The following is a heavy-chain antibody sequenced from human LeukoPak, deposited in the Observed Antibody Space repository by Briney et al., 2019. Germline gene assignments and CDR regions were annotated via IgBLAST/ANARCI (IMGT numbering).Heavy chain of an antibody. V-gene: IGHV3-21*01. CDR3: ARDPLYCSSTSCSGWYYFDY. D-gene: IGHD2-2*01. J-gene: IGHJ4*02. CDR1: GFNFNTYT. Sequence: KSGGSLRLSCAASGFNFNTYTMNWVRQAPGKGLEWVSSISSDSSYIYYADAVHGRFTVSRDNAKYSLYLQMNSLRAEDTAVYYCARDPLYCSSTSCSGWYYFDYWGQGTLVTVSS. CDR2: ISSDSSYI.